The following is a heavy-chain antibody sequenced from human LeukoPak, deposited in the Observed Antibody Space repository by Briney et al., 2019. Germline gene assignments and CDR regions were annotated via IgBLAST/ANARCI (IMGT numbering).Heavy chain of an antibody. V-gene: IGHV4-39*07. CDR2: IYYSGST. CDR3: ARASYGGNPAYYFDY. Sequence: KSSETLSLTCTVSGGSISSSSYYWGWIRQPPGKGLEWIGSIYYSGSTYYNPSLKSRVTISVDTSKNQFSLKLSSVTAADTAVYYCARASYGGNPAYYFDYWGQGTLVTVSS. D-gene: IGHD4-23*01. CDR1: GGSISSSSYY. J-gene: IGHJ4*02.